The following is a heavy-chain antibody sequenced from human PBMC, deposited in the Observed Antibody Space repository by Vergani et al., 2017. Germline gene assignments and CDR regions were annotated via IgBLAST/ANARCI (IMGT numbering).Heavy chain of an antibody. J-gene: IGHJ4*02. D-gene: IGHD6-19*01. CDR2: ISSSSSYI. CDR3: AGGPGIAVAGTHPPVGY. CDR1: GFTFSSYS. Sequence: EVQLVESGGGLVKPGGSLRLSCAASGFTFSSYSMNWVRQAPGKGLEWVSSISSSSSYIYYADSVKGRFTISRDNAKNSLYLQMNSLRAEDTAVYYCAGGPGIAVAGTHPPVGYWGQGTLVTVSS. V-gene: IGHV3-21*01.